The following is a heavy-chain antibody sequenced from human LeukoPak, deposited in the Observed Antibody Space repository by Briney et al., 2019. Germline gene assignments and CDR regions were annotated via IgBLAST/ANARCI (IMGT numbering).Heavy chain of an antibody. Sequence: GGSLRLSCAASGFTFSSYAMSWVRQAPGKGLEWVSGISGSGGSTYYTDSVKGRFTISRDNSKNTLYLQMNSLRAEGTAVYYCATYSSGWSLGGYWGQGTLVTVSS. CDR3: ATYSSGWSLGGY. J-gene: IGHJ4*02. V-gene: IGHV3-23*01. D-gene: IGHD6-19*01. CDR2: ISGSGGST. CDR1: GFTFSSYA.